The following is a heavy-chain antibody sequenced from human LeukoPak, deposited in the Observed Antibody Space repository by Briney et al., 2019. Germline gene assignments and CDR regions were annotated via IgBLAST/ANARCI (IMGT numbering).Heavy chain of an antibody. D-gene: IGHD2/OR15-2a*01. V-gene: IGHV4-30-2*01. J-gene: IGHJ4*02. CDR1: GGSISSGGYY. CDR2: IYHSGST. CDR3: ARDSAGGDFYKPYYFDY. Sequence: SETLSLTCTVSGGSISSGGYYWSWIRQPPGKGLEWIGYIYHSGSTYYNPSLKSRVTISVDTSKNQFSLKLSSVTAADTAVYYCARDSAGGDFYKPYYFDYWGQGTLVTVSS.